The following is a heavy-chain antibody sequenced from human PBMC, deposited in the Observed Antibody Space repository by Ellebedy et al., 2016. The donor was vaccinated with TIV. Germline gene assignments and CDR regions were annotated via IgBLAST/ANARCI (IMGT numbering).Heavy chain of an antibody. D-gene: IGHD3-10*01. V-gene: IGHV3-30*18. J-gene: IGHJ6*02. CDR1: EFTFSDYG. Sequence: PGGSLRLSCAASEFTFSDYGMHWVRQAPGKGLEWVSFISYDGSNKYYADSVKGRFTISRDNSKNTLYLQMNSLRAEDTAVYYCAKPIYSRYYYDSGSKGAMDVWGQGTTVSVSS. CDR3: AKPIYSRYYYDSGSKGAMDV. CDR2: ISYDGSNK.